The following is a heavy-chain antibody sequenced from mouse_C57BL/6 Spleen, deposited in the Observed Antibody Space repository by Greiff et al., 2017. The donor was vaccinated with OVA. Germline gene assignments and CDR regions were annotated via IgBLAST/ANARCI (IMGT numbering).Heavy chain of an antibody. V-gene: IGHV1-64*01. D-gene: IGHD1-1*01. CDR1: GYTFTSYW. CDR3: ARSDDGSPSAMDY. J-gene: IGHJ4*01. CDR2: IHPNSGST. Sequence: QVQLQQPGAELVKPGASVKLSCKASGYTFTSYWMHWVKQRPGQGLEWIGMIHPNSGSTNYNEKFKSKATLTVDKSSSTAYMQLSSLTSEDSAVFYCARSDDGSPSAMDYWGQGTSVTVSS.